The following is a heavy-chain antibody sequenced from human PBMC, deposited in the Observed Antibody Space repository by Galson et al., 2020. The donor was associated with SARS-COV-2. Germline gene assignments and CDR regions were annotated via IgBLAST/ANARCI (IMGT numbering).Heavy chain of an antibody. CDR3: ARDASWAMFAMDV. V-gene: IGHV3-21*01. CDR1: GFTFSSYS. CDR2: ISSSSDYI. Sequence: GGSLRLSCAVPGFTFSSYSMNWVSQAPGKGLEWVSSISSSSDYIYNADSVKGRFTISRDNGKNSLYLQMNSLRAEDTAVYYCARDASWAMFAMDVWGQGTTVTVSS. J-gene: IGHJ6*02. D-gene: IGHD3-10*02.